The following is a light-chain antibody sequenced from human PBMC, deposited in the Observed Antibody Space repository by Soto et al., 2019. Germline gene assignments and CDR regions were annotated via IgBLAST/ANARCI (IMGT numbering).Light chain of an antibody. J-gene: IGKJ5*01. CDR2: DTY. V-gene: IGKV3-15*01. Sequence: EIVLTKSPASLSVSPWERATLACRASQSVRSKVAWYQQKPGQAPSLVLYDTYIRATGMPARFSGSGFGTEFTLTISSLQPEDFAVYYCEQYNNWFSITFGQGTRLEIK. CDR3: EQYNNWFSIT. CDR1: QSVRSK.